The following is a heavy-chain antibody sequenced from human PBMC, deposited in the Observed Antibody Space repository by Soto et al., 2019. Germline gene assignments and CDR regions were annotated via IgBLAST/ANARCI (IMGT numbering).Heavy chain of an antibody. J-gene: IGHJ3*02. CDR2: ISYDGSNK. CDR1: GFTFSSYA. V-gene: IGHV3-30-3*01. D-gene: IGHD1-26*01. CDR3: ARAHRRGSYGDAFDI. Sequence: QVQLVESGGDVVQPGRSLRLSCAASGFTFSSYAMHWVRQAPGKGLEWVAVISYDGSNKYYADSVKGRFTISRDNSKNTLYLQMNSLRAEDTAVYYCARAHRRGSYGDAFDIWGQGTMVTVSS.